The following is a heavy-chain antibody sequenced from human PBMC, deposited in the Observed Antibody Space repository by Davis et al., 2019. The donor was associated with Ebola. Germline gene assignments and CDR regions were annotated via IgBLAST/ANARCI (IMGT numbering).Heavy chain of an antibody. Sequence: GESLKISCKVSGYSFTTYWIGWVCQMPGKGLEWMGTVYPGDSDTRYSPSFQGHVTISAEKSSNTAYLQWSSLKASDTATYYCAKLGRSSDYYGRHFDWWGQGTRVTVSS. CDR2: VYPGDSDT. CDR3: AKLGRSSDYYGRHFDW. V-gene: IGHV5-51*01. J-gene: IGHJ4*02. D-gene: IGHD3-22*01. CDR1: GYSFTTYW.